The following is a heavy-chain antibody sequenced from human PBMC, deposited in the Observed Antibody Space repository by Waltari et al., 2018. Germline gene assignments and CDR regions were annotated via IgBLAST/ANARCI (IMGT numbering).Heavy chain of an antibody. CDR1: GFRLRDYG. Sequence: EVQLVESGGGLVQPGGSLRLSCAASGFRLRDYGMNWVRQAPGKGLEWLSFISSSGPTIHYADSVKGRFTVSRDNTKNSLSLQMNSLRAEDTAVYYCARVWGVTTSDFWGQGTLVTVSS. CDR3: ARVWGVTTSDF. J-gene: IGHJ4*02. D-gene: IGHD4-17*01. V-gene: IGHV3-48*03. CDR2: ISSSGPTI.